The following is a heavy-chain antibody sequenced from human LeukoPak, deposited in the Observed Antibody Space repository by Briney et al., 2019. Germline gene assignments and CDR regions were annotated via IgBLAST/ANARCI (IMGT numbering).Heavy chain of an antibody. CDR1: GYSFTSYW. CDR3: ARHRRVGPYSSSWYGVYYYYMDV. V-gene: IGHV5-51*01. CDR2: IYPGGSDT. D-gene: IGHD6-13*01. J-gene: IGHJ6*03. Sequence: GESLKISCKGSGYSFTSYWIGWVRQMPGKGLEWMGIIYPGGSDTRYSPSFQGQVTISADKSISTAYLQWSSLKASDTAMYYCARHRRVGPYSSSWYGVYYYYMDVWGKGTTVTVSS.